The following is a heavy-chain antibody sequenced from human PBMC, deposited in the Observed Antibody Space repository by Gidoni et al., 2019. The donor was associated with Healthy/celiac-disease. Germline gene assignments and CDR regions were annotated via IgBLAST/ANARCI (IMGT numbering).Heavy chain of an antibody. Sequence: EVQLVRSGAEVKKPGESLKISCKGSGYSFTSYWIGWVRQMPGKGLEWMGSSYHGDSDTRYSPSLQGQVTISADKSISTAYLQWSSLKASDTAMYYCARQGQWLVDPLDYWGQGTLVTVSS. CDR3: ARQGQWLVDPLDY. CDR2: SYHGDSDT. D-gene: IGHD6-19*01. CDR1: GYSFTSYW. J-gene: IGHJ4*02. V-gene: IGHV5-51*01.